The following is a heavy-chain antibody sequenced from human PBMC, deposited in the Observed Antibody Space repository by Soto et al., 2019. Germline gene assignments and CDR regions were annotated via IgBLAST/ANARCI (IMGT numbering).Heavy chain of an antibody. D-gene: IGHD3-22*01. CDR3: ARDLRAGYYDSSGYYPTL. CDR2: IYYSGST. V-gene: IGHV4-30-4*01. J-gene: IGHJ4*02. CDR1: GASISSADYY. Sequence: LSLSCTVSGASISSADYYWSWIGHPPGKGLEWIGYIYYSGSTYYNPSLKSRVTISVDTSKNQFSLKLSSVTAADTAVYYCARDLRAGYYDSSGYYPTLWGQGTLVS.